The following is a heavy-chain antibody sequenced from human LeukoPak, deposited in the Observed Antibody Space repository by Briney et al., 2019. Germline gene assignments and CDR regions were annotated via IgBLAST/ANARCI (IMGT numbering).Heavy chain of an antibody. V-gene: IGHV3-7*01. Sequence: PGRSLRLSCAASGFTFSSYWMSWVRQAPGKGLEWVANIKQDESEKYYVDSVKGRFTISRDNAKNSLYLQMNSLRAEDTAVYFCARDMRVVVMDTDAFDIWGQGTMVTVSS. J-gene: IGHJ3*02. CDR2: IKQDESEK. CDR3: ARDMRVVVMDTDAFDI. D-gene: IGHD3-3*01. CDR1: GFTFSSYW.